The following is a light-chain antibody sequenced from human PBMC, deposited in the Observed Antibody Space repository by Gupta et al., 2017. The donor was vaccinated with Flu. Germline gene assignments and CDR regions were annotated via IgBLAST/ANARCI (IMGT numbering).Light chain of an antibody. CDR3: QQLQSYVPFT. J-gene: IGKJ3*01. CDR1: EDITNY. CDR2: GAS. Sequence: DIQLTQSPSFLSASVGDRVTITCRATEDITNYLAWYQQKPGKAPRLLIYGASSLQSGVESRFSGSGSGTEFTLTISTVQPDDFATYYCQQLQSYVPFTFGPGTTVDI. V-gene: IGKV1-9*01.